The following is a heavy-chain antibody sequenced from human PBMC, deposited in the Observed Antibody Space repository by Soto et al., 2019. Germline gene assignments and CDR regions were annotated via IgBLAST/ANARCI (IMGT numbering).Heavy chain of an antibody. V-gene: IGHV3-66*01. J-gene: IGHJ6*02. CDR2: MYSGGST. CDR3: ARDSSLHQPLFYGMDV. D-gene: IGHD2-2*01. CDR1: GLTVSSNY. Sequence: EVQLVESGGGLVQPGGSLRLSCAASGLTVSSNYMSWVRQAPGKGLEWVSVMYSGGSTYYADSVKGRFIISRDNYKNTLYLQMDSRRAEDTAVYYCARDSSLHQPLFYGMDVWGQGTTVTVSS.